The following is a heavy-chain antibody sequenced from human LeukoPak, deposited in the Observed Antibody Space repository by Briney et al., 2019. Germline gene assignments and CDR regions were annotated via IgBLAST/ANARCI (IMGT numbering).Heavy chain of an antibody. Sequence: HGESLKISCKGSGYSFSNYWIAWLRQMPGKGLEWMGMIYPGDSNPKYGPSFQGQVTISADKSISTAFLYWSSLRASDTAIYYCARRDKWPQYFFDLWGQGTLVTVSS. D-gene: IGHD5-24*01. CDR2: IYPGDSNP. CDR3: ARRDKWPQYFFDL. V-gene: IGHV5-51*01. CDR1: GYSFSNYW. J-gene: IGHJ4*02.